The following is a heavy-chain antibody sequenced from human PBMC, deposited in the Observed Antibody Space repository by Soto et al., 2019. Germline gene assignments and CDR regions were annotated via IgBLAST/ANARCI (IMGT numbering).Heavy chain of an antibody. CDR3: ARLGMPTAWPGVRQPFDP. D-gene: IGHD2-2*01. CDR2: INHSGST. CDR1: GGSFSGYY. V-gene: IGHV4-34*01. Sequence: SETLSLTCAVYGGSFSGYYWSWIRQPPGKGLEWIGEINHSGSTNYNPSLKSRVTISVDTSKNQFSLKLSSVTAADTAVYYCARLGMPTAWPGVRQPFDPWGQGTLVTVSS. J-gene: IGHJ5*02.